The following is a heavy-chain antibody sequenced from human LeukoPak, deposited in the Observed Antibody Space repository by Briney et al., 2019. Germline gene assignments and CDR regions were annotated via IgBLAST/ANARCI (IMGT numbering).Heavy chain of an antibody. CDR2: IRSKAYGGTT. CDR1: GFSFSSYA. V-gene: IGHV3-49*03. J-gene: IGHJ4*02. Sequence: PGGSLRLSCAASGFSFSSYAMSWFRQAPGKGLEWVGFIRSKAYGGTTEYAASVKGRFTISRDDSKSIAYLQMNSLKTEDTAVYYCTRQPPRYFDWLPLDYWGQGTLVTVSS. CDR3: TRQPPRYFDWLPLDY. D-gene: IGHD3-9*01.